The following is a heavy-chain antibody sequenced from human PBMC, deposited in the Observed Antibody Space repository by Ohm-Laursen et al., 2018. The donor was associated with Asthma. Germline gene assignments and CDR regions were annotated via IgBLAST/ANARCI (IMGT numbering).Heavy chain of an antibody. CDR2: IWYDGSNK. J-gene: IGHJ4*02. D-gene: IGHD6-13*01. V-gene: IGHV3-33*06. CDR1: GFTFSSYG. CDR3: AKDAAGTIPFYFDY. Sequence: SLRLSCSASGFTFSSYGMHWVRQAPGKGLEWVAVIWYDGSNKYYADSVKGRFTISRDNSKNTLHLQMNSPRAEDTAVYYCAKDAAGTIPFYFDYWGQGTLVTVSS.